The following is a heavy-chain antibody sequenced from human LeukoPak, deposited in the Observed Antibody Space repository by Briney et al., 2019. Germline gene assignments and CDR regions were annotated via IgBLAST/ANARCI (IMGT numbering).Heavy chain of an antibody. CDR1: GFTFSSYA. J-gene: IGHJ2*01. D-gene: IGHD2-15*01. CDR2: ISYDGSNK. Sequence: PGGSLRLSCAASGFTFSSYAMHWVRQAPGKGLEWVAVISYDGSNKYYADSVKGRFTISRDNSKNTLYLQMNSLRAEDTAVYYCARGRRIACGYFDLWGRGTLVTVSS. V-gene: IGHV3-30-3*01. CDR3: ARGRRIACGYFDL.